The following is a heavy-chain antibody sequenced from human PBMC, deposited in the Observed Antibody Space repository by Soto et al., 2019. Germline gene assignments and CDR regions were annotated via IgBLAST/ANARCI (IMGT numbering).Heavy chain of an antibody. CDR1: GDSIGTYY. Sequence: SETLSLTCTVSGDSIGTYYWSWLRQPPGKGLEWIGYIFYSGTTKYNPSLNNRVSLSVDTSKNLFSLRLSSISAADTAVYYCARVYSSNFFDFWGQGAPVTVSS. D-gene: IGHD6-13*01. CDR3: ARVYSSNFFDF. CDR2: IFYSGTT. J-gene: IGHJ4*02. V-gene: IGHV4-59*01.